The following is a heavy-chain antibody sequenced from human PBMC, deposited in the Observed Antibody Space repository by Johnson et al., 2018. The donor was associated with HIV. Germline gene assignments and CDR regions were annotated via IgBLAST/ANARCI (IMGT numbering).Heavy chain of an antibody. CDR3: AKGLGRAAAGTRNAFDI. D-gene: IGHD6-13*01. J-gene: IGHJ3*02. Sequence: QVQLVESGGGVVQPGRSLRLSCAASGFSFSSYDMHWVRQAPGKGLEWVAVISYDGSNKYYADSVKGRFPISRDNSKNTLYLQMNSLRAEDTAVYYCAKGLGRAAAGTRNAFDIWGQGTMVTVSS. CDR2: ISYDGSNK. CDR1: GFSFSSYD. V-gene: IGHV3-30*18.